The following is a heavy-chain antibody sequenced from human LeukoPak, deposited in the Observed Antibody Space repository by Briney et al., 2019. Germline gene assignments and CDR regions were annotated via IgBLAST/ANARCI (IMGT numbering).Heavy chain of an antibody. CDR1: GFTFGDYA. V-gene: IGHV3-49*04. J-gene: IGHJ4*02. D-gene: IGHD6-19*01. CDR2: IRSKAYGGTT. Sequence: GGSLRLSCTASGFTFGDYAMSWVRQAPGKGLEWVGFIRSKAYGGTTEYAASVKGRFTISRDDSKSIAYLQMNSLKTEDTAVYYCWTIAVAADRDYWGQGTLVTVSS. CDR3: WTIAVAADRDY.